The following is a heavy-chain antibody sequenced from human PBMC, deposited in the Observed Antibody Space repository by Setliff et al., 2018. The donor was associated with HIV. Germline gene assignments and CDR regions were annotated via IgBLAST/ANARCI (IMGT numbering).Heavy chain of an antibody. CDR1: GGSISSGSYY. D-gene: IGHD6-6*01. V-gene: IGHV4-61*10. Sequence: SETLSLTCTVSGGSISSGSYYWSWIRQPAGKGLEWIGYIYHSGSTYYNPSLKSRVTISVDTSKNQFSLKLSSVTAADTAVYYCARGRYSSSSGDYWGQGTLVTVSS. CDR3: ARGRYSSSSGDY. CDR2: IYHSGST. J-gene: IGHJ4*02.